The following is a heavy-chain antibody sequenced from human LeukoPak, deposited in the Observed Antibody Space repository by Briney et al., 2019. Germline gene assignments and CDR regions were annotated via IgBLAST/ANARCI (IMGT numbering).Heavy chain of an antibody. D-gene: IGHD2-21*02. V-gene: IGHV1-2*02. J-gene: IGHJ4*02. CDR3: ARESGKRGGDRVYGY. Sequence: ASVKVSCKASGYTFTGYYMHWVRQAPGQGLEWMGWSNPNSGGTNYAQKFQGRVTMTRDTSISTAYMELSRLRSDDTAVYYCARESGKRGGDRVYGYWGQGTLVTVSS. CDR2: SNPNSGGT. CDR1: GYTFTGYY.